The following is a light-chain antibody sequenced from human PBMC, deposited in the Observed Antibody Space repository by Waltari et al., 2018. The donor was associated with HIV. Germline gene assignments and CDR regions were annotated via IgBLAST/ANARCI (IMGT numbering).Light chain of an antibody. CDR1: RSDVGRYNL. J-gene: IGLJ2*01. CDR2: EGS. V-gene: IGLV2-23*01. CDR3: CSYAGSSTYVV. Sequence: QSALTQPASVSGSPGQSLTISCTGTRSDVGRYNLVSWYQQHPGKAPKLMIYEGSKRPSGVSNRFSGSKSGNTASLTISGLQAEDEADYYCCSYAGSSTYVVFGGGTKLTVL.